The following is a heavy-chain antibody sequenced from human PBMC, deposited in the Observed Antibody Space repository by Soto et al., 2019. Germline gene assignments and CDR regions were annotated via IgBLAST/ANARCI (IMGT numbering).Heavy chain of an antibody. CDR1: GGSISSSSYY. CDR3: XXXXXXXXXXXXXXX. Sequence: QLQLQESGPGLVKPSETLSLTCTVSGGSISSSSYYWGWIRQPPGKGLEWIGSIYYSGSTYYNPSLKSRVTISVDTSKNQFSLKLSSVTAAXXXXXXXXXXXXXXXXXXXXXXXGQGTLVTVSS. J-gene: IGHJ5*02. CDR2: IYYSGST. V-gene: IGHV4-39*01.